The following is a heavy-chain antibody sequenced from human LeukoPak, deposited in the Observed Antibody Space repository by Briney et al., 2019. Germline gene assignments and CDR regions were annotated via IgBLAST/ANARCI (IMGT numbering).Heavy chain of an antibody. Sequence: PGGSLRLSCAASGFTFNTYWFHWVRQAPGKGLVWVSRIDNEGSDTIYADSVRGRFTISRDNAKSTLYLQLNSLNAEDTAVYYCARGGYDHGFDIWGPGTMVTVSS. CDR2: IDNEGSDT. CDR1: GFTFNTYW. J-gene: IGHJ3*02. D-gene: IGHD2-15*01. V-gene: IGHV3-74*01. CDR3: ARGGYDHGFDI.